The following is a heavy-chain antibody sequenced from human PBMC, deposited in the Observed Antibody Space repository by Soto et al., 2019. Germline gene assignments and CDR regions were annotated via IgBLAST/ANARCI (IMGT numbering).Heavy chain of an antibody. CDR3: YTEGSWTGRGSWFDY. CDR2: IYHSGST. V-gene: IGHV4-31*09. J-gene: IGHJ5*01. Sequence: SETLSLTCTVSGGSISSGGYYWSWIRQHPGKGLEWIGYIYHSGSTYYNPSLKSRVTISVDRSKNQFSLKLSSVTAADTAVYYVYTEGSWTGRGSWFDYXGQGTLVTVSS. CDR1: GGSISSGGYY. D-gene: IGHD6-13*01.